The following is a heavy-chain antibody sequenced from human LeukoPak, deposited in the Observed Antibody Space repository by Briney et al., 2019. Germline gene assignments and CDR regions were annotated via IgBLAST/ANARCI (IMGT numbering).Heavy chain of an antibody. V-gene: IGHV4-39*01. CDR3: ARVGRSAAAGTSDY. CDR2: IYYSGST. Sequence: SETLSLTCTVSGVSISSSSYYWGWIRQPPGKGLEWIGSIYYSGSTYYNPSLKSRVTISVDTSKNQFSLKLSSVTAADTAVYYCARVGRSAAAGTSDYWGRGTLVTVSS. J-gene: IGHJ4*02. CDR1: GVSISSSSYY. D-gene: IGHD6-13*01.